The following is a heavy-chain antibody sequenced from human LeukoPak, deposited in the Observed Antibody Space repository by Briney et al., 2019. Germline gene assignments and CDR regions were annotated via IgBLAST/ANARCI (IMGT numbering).Heavy chain of an antibody. CDR1: GFTFSSYA. Sequence: GGSLRLSCAASGFTFSSYAMHWVRQAPGKGLEWVAVISYDGSNKYYADSVKGRFTISRDNSKNTLYLQMNSLRAEDTAVYYCAIAPNRWLQLAPAGDSWGQGTLVTVSS. D-gene: IGHD5-24*01. CDR2: ISYDGSNK. V-gene: IGHV3-30-3*01. CDR3: AIAPNRWLQLAPAGDS. J-gene: IGHJ4*02.